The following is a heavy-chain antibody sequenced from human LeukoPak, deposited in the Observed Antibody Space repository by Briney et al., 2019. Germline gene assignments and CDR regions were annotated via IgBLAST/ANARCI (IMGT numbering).Heavy chain of an antibody. V-gene: IGHV1-2*02. D-gene: IGHD3-22*01. CDR1: GYTFTSYC. Sequence: ASVKVSRKASGYTFTSYCLSWVRQAPGQGLEWMGWINPNSGGTHYAQKLQGRVTITRDTSISTAYRELRRLSSDDTAVYYCARGRRITRIVGRFGYWGQGTLVTVSS. CDR3: ARGRRITRIVGRFGY. J-gene: IGHJ4*02. CDR2: INPNSGGT.